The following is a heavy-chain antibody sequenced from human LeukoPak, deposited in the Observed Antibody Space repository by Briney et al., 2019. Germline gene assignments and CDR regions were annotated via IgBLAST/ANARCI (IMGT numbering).Heavy chain of an antibody. CDR1: GFTFSSYW. CDR2: MNSDGSST. J-gene: IGHJ4*02. V-gene: IGHV3-74*01. D-gene: IGHD3-10*01. Sequence: GGSLRLSCAASGFTFSSYWMYWVGQGPGKGLVWVSRMNSDGSSTSYADSVKGRFTISRDNAKNTLYLQMNSLRAEDTALYYCTRGYYGSGDYWGQGTLVTVSS. CDR3: TRGYYGSGDY.